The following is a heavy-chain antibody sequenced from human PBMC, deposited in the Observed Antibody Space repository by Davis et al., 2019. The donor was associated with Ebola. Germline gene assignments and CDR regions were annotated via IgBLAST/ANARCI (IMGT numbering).Heavy chain of an antibody. CDR3: ARLTLTSAPDIVDY. D-gene: IGHD2-15*01. Sequence: MPSETLSLTCAVSGGSISSGGYSWSWIRQPPGKGLEWIGYIYHSGSTYYNPSLKSRVTISVDTSKNQFSLNLTSVTAADTAVYYCARLTLTSAPDIVDYWGQGRLVTVSP. CDR1: GGSISSGGYS. J-gene: IGHJ4*02. V-gene: IGHV4-30-2*01. CDR2: IYHSGST.